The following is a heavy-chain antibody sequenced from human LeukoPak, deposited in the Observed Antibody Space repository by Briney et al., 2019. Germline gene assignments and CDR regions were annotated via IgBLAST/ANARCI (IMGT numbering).Heavy chain of an antibody. CDR2: ISGSGGST. Sequence: GGSLRLSCAASGFTFSSYAMSWVRQAPGKGLEWVSAISGSGGSTYYADSVKGRFTISRDNSKNSLYLQMNSLRAGDTAVYYCARTREQWQVLDYWGQGTLVTVSS. CDR1: GFTFSSYA. CDR3: ARTREQWQVLDY. J-gene: IGHJ4*02. D-gene: IGHD6-19*01. V-gene: IGHV3-23*01.